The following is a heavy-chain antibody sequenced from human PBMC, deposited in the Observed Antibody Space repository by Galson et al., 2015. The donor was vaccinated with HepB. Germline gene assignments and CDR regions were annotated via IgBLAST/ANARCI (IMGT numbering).Heavy chain of an antibody. CDR2: INPSGGGT. V-gene: IGHV1-46*01. CDR3: ARDGGSYGAMYYFDY. J-gene: IGHJ4*02. D-gene: IGHD1-26*01. Sequence: SVKVSCKASGYTFTKYYMHWVRQAPGQGLEWVGIINPSGGGTSYAQKFQGRVTMTRDTSTSTVYMELSSLRSEDTAVYYCARDGGSYGAMYYFDYWGQGTLVTVSS. CDR1: GYTFTKYY.